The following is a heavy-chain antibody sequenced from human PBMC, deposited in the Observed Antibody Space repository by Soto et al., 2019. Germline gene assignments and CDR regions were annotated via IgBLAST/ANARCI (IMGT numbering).Heavy chain of an antibody. CDR2: IYPGDSDT. CDR3: ARHPCSRTSCRDYYYYGMDV. D-gene: IGHD2-2*01. J-gene: IGHJ6*02. Sequence: EYLKVSRKGSGYRFASYWIVWVRQMPGKGLEFMGIIYPGDSDTRYSPSFQGQVTISADKSISTAYLQWSSLKASETAMYYCARHPCSRTSCRDYYYYGMDVWGQGTTVTVSS. V-gene: IGHV5-51*01. CDR1: GYRFASYW.